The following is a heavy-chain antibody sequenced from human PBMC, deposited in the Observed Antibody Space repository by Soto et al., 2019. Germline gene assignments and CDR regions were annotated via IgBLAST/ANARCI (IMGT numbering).Heavy chain of an antibody. Sequence: GSLRLSCAASGFTFSSYSMNWVRQAPGKGLEWVSYISSSSSTIYYADPVKGRFTISRDNAKNSLYLQMNSLRAEDTAVYYCARIGRLRWGDYWGQGTLVTVSS. CDR1: GFTFSSYS. V-gene: IGHV3-48*01. J-gene: IGHJ4*02. CDR3: ARIGRLRWGDY. D-gene: IGHD4-17*01. CDR2: ISSSSSTI.